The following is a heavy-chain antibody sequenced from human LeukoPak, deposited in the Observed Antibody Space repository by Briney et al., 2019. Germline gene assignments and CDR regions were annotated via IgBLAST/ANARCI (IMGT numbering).Heavy chain of an antibody. CDR3: AKVYAGTWYDK. CDR2: ISSSGSTI. J-gene: IGHJ5*02. CDR1: GFTFRSFE. Sequence: GGSLRLSCAASGFTFRSFEMNWVRQAPEKGLEWVSSISSSGSTIYYADSVKGRFTTSRDNVKSSLYLQMNSLRAEDTAIYYCAKVYAGTWYDKWGQGTLVTVSS. D-gene: IGHD3-16*01. V-gene: IGHV3-48*03.